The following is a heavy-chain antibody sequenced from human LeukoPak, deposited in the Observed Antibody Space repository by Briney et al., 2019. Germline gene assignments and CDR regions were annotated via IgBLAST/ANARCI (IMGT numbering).Heavy chain of an antibody. Sequence: GGSLRLSCAASGFTFSSYAMRWVRQAPGKGLEWVSGISGSGGSTYYAGSVKGRFTISRDNSKNTLYLQMDSLRAEDTAVYYCAKGLSFDPWGQGTLVTVSS. CDR1: GFTFSSYA. CDR2: ISGSGGST. D-gene: IGHD3-16*02. V-gene: IGHV3-23*01. CDR3: AKGLSFDP. J-gene: IGHJ5*02.